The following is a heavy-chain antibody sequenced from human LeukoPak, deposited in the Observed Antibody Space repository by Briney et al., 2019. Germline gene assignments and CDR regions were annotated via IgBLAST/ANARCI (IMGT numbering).Heavy chain of an antibody. J-gene: IGHJ4*02. CDR1: GGTFSSYA. Sequence: GASVKVSCKASGGTFSSYAISWVRQAPGQGLEWMGGIIPIFGTANYAQKFQGRVTITADESTSTANMELSSLRSEDTAVYYCVSGPLYSGYGIWGQGTLVTVSS. D-gene: IGHD5-12*01. CDR2: IIPIFGTA. CDR3: VSGPLYSGYGI. V-gene: IGHV1-69*13.